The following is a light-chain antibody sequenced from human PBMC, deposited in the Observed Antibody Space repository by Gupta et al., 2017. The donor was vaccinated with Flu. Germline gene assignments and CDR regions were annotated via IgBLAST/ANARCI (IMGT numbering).Light chain of an antibody. CDR2: QDT. CDR3: QAWDSSTEV. Sequence: SYDLTQPPSVSVSPGQTASITCSGDKLGDKYACWYQQKPGQSPVLVIYQDTKRPSGIPERFSGSNSGNTATLTISGTQAKDEADYYCQAWDSSTEVFGGGTKLTVL. CDR1: KLGDKY. V-gene: IGLV3-1*01. J-gene: IGLJ2*01.